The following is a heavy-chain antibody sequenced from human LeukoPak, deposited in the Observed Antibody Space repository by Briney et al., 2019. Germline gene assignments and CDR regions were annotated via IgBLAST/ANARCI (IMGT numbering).Heavy chain of an antibody. V-gene: IGHV3-7*01. CDR1: GFTFSSYW. J-gene: IGHJ4*02. D-gene: IGHD2-15*01. CDR2: IKQDGSEK. CDR3: ARCGGSCHFDY. Sequence: GGSLRLSCAASGFTFSSYWMSWVRQAPGKGLEWVANIKQDGSEKYYVDSVKGRFTISRDNAKNSLYLQMNNLRAEDTAVYYCARCGGSCHFDYWGQGTLVTVSS.